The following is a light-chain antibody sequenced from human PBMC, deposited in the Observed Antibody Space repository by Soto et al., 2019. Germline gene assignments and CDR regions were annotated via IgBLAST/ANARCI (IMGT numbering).Light chain of an antibody. CDR3: CSYAGIITWV. CDR2: EVT. V-gene: IGLV2-23*02. J-gene: IGLJ3*02. Sequence: QSALTQPASVSGSPGQSITISCTGTSNDIGGHNPVSWYQQHPGNSPKLIIYEVTERPSGVSNRFSASKSGTTASLTISGLQAEDEADYYCCSYAGIITWVCGGGTKLTVL. CDR1: SNDIGGHNP.